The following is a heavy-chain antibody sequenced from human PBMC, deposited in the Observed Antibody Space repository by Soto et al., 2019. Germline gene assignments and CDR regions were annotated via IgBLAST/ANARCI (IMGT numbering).Heavy chain of an antibody. CDR2: ISHSGGT. J-gene: IGHJ5*02. CDR1: GDSLSSNNYY. D-gene: IGHD6-13*01. CDR3: VRGGIAGNWFDP. V-gene: IGHV4-31*11. Sequence: PSETLSLTCDVSGDSLSSNNYYWAWIRQPPGKGREWIACISHSGGTDYNPSLKSRVTISVDTSKNQFSLKLTSVTAADTAVYYCVRGGIAGNWFDPWGQGTLVTVSS.